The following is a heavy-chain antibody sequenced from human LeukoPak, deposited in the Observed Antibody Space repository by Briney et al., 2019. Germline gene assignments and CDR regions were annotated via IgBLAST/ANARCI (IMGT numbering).Heavy chain of an antibody. CDR3: ARGNRRGVWRYFDWVSFDY. J-gene: IGHJ4*02. CDR2: IKQDGSEK. V-gene: IGHV3-7*01. D-gene: IGHD3-9*01. CDR1: GFTFSDYY. Sequence: GGSLRLSCAASGFTFSDYYMSWVRQAPGKGLEWVANIKQDGSEKYYVDSVKGRFTISRDNAKNSLYLQMNSLRAEDTAVYYCARGNRRGVWRYFDWVSFDYWGQGTLVTVSS.